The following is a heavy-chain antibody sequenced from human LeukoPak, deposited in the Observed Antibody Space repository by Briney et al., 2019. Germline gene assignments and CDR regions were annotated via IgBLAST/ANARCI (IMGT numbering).Heavy chain of an antibody. V-gene: IGHV3-30*02. Sequence: PGGSLRLSCAASGFTFSSYGMHWVRQAPGKGLEWVAFIRYDGSNKYYADSVKGRFTISRDNSKNTLYLQMNSLRAEDTAVYYRAKFDNYYGSGSYYKTIDAFDIWGQGTMVTVSS. D-gene: IGHD3-10*01. CDR3: AKFDNYYGSGSYYKTIDAFDI. CDR2: IRYDGSNK. J-gene: IGHJ3*02. CDR1: GFTFSSYG.